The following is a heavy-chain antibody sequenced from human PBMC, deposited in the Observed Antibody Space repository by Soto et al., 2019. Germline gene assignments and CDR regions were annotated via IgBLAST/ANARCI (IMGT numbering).Heavy chain of an antibody. V-gene: IGHV3-30*18. J-gene: IGHJ6*02. D-gene: IGHD1-26*01. CDR2: ISYDGSNK. Sequence: GGSLRLSCVVSGFSFSSYGMHWVRQAPGKGLEWVAVISYDGSNKYYADSVKGRFTISRDNSKNTLYVQMNSLRVEDMAVYYCAKEQYYLLNYYYATDVWGQGTTVTVSS. CDR3: AKEQYYLLNYYYATDV. CDR1: GFSFSSYG.